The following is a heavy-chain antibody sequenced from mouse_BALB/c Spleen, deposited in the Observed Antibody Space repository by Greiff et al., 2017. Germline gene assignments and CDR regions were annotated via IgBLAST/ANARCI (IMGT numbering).Heavy chain of an antibody. D-gene: IGHD2-14*01. CDR1: GFTFSSFG. CDR2: ISSGSSTI. Sequence: EVQLVESGGGLVQPGGSRKLSCAASGFTFSSFGMHWVRQAPEKGLEWVAYISSGSSTIYYADTVKGRFTISRDNPKNTLFLQMTSLRSEDTAMYYCARKVREAMDYWGQGTSVTVSS. V-gene: IGHV5-17*02. CDR3: ARKVREAMDY. J-gene: IGHJ4*01.